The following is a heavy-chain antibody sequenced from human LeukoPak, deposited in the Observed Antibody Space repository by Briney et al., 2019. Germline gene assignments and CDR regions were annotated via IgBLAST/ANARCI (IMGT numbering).Heavy chain of an antibody. V-gene: IGHV1-2*02. CDR1: GYTFTGYY. Sequence: ASVKVSCKASGYTFTGYYMHWVRQAPGQGLEWMGWINPNSGGTNYAQKFQGRVTMTRDTSISTAYMELSRLRSDDTAVYYWARDYGRGWELLDYWGQGTLVTVPS. J-gene: IGHJ4*02. CDR2: INPNSGGT. D-gene: IGHD1-26*01. CDR3: ARDYGRGWELLDY.